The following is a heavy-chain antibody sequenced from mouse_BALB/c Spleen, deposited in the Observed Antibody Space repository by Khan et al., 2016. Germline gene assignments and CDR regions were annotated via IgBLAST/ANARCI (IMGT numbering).Heavy chain of an antibody. Sequence: EVELVESGGGLVQPGGSLRLSCATSGFTFTDYYMSWVRQPPGKALEWLGFIRNKANGYTIEYSSSVKGRFTISRDNSQSILYLQMNTLRAEYRATVKGTCTTSRDKSQSIRYRQTNTTRAEESATECCGQESSRYAWLGYGGEGTLVTVSA. CDR2: IRNKANGYTI. D-gene: IGHD2-14*01. CDR1: GFTFTDYY. V-gene: IGHV7-3*02. J-gene: IGHJ3*02. CDR3: TCTTSRDKSQSIRYRQTNTTRAEESATECCGQESSRYAWLGY.